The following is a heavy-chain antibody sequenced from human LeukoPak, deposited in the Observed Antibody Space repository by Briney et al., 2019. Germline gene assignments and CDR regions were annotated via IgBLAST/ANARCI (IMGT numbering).Heavy chain of an antibody. Sequence: GRSLRLSCAASGFTFSNYGMHWVRQAPGKGLEWVSLISYDGIYKYYGDSVKGRFTISRDNSKNTLYLQMNSLRAEDTALYYCAKVGELGTNYYFDYWGQGTLVTVSS. CDR1: GFTFSNYG. J-gene: IGHJ4*02. V-gene: IGHV3-30*18. CDR2: ISYDGIYK. CDR3: AKVGELGTNYYFDY. D-gene: IGHD7-27*01.